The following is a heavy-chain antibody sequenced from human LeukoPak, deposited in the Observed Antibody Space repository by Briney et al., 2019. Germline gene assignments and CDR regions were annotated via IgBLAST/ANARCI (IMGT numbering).Heavy chain of an antibody. CDR2: INHSGST. Sequence: PSETLSLTCAVYGGSFSGYYWSWIRQPPGKGLEWIGEINHSGSTNYNPSLKSRVTISVDTSKNQFSLKLSSVTAADTAVYYCAKVVYDFWSGYFFQPPGDLLFDYWGQGTLVTVSS. CDR3: AKVVYDFWSGYFFQPPGDLLFDY. D-gene: IGHD3-3*01. J-gene: IGHJ4*02. V-gene: IGHV4-34*01. CDR1: GGSFSGYY.